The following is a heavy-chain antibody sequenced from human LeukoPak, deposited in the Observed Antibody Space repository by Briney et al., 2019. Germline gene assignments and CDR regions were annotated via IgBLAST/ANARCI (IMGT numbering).Heavy chain of an antibody. J-gene: IGHJ4*02. V-gene: IGHV3-30*18. Sequence: QLGRSLRLSCAASGFTFSSYGIHWVRQAPGKGLEWVAVISYDGSNKYCADSVKGRFTISRDNSKNTLYLQMNSLRAEDTAVYYCAKQSGADRGHLDFWGQGTLVTVSS. CDR2: ISYDGSNK. CDR1: GFTFSSYG. D-gene: IGHD4/OR15-4a*01. CDR3: AKQSGADRGHLDF.